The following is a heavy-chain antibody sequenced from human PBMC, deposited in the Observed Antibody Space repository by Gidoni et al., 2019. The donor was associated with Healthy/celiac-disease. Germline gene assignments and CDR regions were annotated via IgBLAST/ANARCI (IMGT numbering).Heavy chain of an antibody. CDR2: IYPGDSDT. CDR3: ASTEGYCTNGVCLGAFDI. J-gene: IGHJ3*02. V-gene: IGHV5-51*01. Sequence: EVPLVQSGAEVKKPGESLKISCTGSGYSFPSYWIGWVRQMPGKGLEWMGIIYPGDSDTRYSPSFQGQVTISADKSISTAYLQWSSLKASDTAMYYCASTEGYCTNGVCLGAFDIWGQGTMVTVSS. CDR1: GYSFPSYW. D-gene: IGHD2-8*01.